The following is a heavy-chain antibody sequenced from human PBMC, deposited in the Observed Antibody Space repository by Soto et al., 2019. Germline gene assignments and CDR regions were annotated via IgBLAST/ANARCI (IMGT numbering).Heavy chain of an antibody. Sequence: GASVKVSCKVSGYTLRELSMHWVRQTPGKGLEWMGGFDPEDHETFYTQEFQGRVAMTEDTSTETAHMELRSLRPEDTAIYYCATNVRDHDVLTGTSYYVDSWGQGTLVTVSS. CDR3: ATNVRDHDVLTGTSYYVDS. CDR1: GYTLRELS. CDR2: FDPEDHET. D-gene: IGHD3-9*01. J-gene: IGHJ4*02. V-gene: IGHV1-24*01.